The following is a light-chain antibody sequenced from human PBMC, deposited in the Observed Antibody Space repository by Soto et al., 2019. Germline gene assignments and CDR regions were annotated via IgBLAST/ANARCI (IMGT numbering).Light chain of an antibody. CDR3: SSYTSSHTLVV. CDR2: EVS. J-gene: IGLJ2*01. Sequence: QSALTQPASVSGSPGQSITISCTGTGSDVGGDNYVSWYQQHPGKAPKLFIYEVSNRPSGVTNRFSGSKSGNTASLTISGLQAEDEADYYCSSYTSSHTLVVFGGGTQLTVL. V-gene: IGLV2-14*01. CDR1: GSDVGGDNY.